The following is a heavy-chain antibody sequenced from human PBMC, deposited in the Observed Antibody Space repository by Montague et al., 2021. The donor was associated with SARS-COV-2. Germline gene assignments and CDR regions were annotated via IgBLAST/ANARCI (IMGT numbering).Heavy chain of an antibody. CDR2: IYYSGSVTT. D-gene: IGHD2-21*01. V-gene: IGHV4-59*13. CDR3: ARRGGGEVFARFMYWYFYV. J-gene: IGHJ2*01. CDR1: GGSINNYY. Sequence: SETLSLTCSVSGGSINNYYWGWVRQSPGKGLEWIGYIYYSGSVTTSYNPSLKSRVSISVDTSENQFSLKLTSVTAADTAVYYCARRGGGEVFARFMYWYFYVWSRGSLVTVSS.